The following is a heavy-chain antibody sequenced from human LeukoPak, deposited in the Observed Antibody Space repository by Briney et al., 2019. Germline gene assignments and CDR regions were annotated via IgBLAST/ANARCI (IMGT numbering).Heavy chain of an antibody. CDR1: GFTFSSYW. D-gene: IGHD3-10*01. CDR3: AKAVRGVPVYYYYMDV. Sequence: GGSLRLSCAASGFTFSSYWMCWVRQAPGKGLEWVANIKQDGSEKYYVDSVKGRFTISRDNAKNSLYLQMNSLRAEDTAVYYCAKAVRGVPVYYYYMDVWGKGTTVTISS. CDR2: IKQDGSEK. J-gene: IGHJ6*03. V-gene: IGHV3-7*01.